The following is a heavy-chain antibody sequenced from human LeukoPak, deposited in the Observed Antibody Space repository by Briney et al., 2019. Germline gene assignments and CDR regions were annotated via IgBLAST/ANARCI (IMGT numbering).Heavy chain of an antibody. J-gene: IGHJ6*02. V-gene: IGHV3-11*01. CDR3: ARDPPNYGGNSDGYVMDV. CDR2: ISNSGTTI. CDR1: GFTISDKY. Sequence: GGSLRLSCTASGFTISDKYMSWIRQAPGKGLEWVSYISNSGTTIYYADSVKGRFTISRDNAKNSLYLQMNSLRAEDTAVYYCARDPPNYGGNSDGYVMDVWGQGTTVTVSS. D-gene: IGHD4-23*01.